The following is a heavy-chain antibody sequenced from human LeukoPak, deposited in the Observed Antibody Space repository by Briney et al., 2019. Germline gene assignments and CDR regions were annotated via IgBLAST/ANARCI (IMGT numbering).Heavy chain of an antibody. CDR1: GFSFSTYT. CDR2: ISSSSSAI. J-gene: IGHJ4*02. CDR3: ASPAAGSNSVY. Sequence: GGSLRLSCAASGFSFSTYTMNWVRQAPGKGLDWVSYISSSSSAIYYADSVRVRFTISSDNANNTLYLQMNSLRAEDTAVYYCASPAAGSNSVYWGQGTLVTVSS. V-gene: IGHV3-48*01. D-gene: IGHD6-13*01.